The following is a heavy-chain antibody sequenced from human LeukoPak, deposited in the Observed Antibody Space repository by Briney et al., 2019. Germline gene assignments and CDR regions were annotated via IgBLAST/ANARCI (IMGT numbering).Heavy chain of an antibody. D-gene: IGHD3-22*01. CDR3: AKDPNRLVSYYGMDV. Sequence: GGSLRLSCAASGFTFSSYAMSWVRQAPGKGLEWVSAISGSGGSTYYADSVKGRFTISRDNSKNTLYLQMNSLRAEDTAVYYCAKDPNRLVSYYGMDVWGQGTTVTVSS. CDR2: ISGSGGST. J-gene: IGHJ6*02. V-gene: IGHV3-23*01. CDR1: GFTFSSYA.